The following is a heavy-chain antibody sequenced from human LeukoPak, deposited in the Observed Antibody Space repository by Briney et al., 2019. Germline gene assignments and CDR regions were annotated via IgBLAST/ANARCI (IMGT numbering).Heavy chain of an antibody. Sequence: SETLSLTCTVSGGSISSGGYYWSWIRQHPGKGLEWIGYIYYSGSTYYNPSLKSRVTISVDTSKNQFSLKLSSVTAADTAVYYRARGAAGSTWLDPWGQGTLVTVSS. J-gene: IGHJ5*02. V-gene: IGHV4-31*03. CDR2: IYYSGST. CDR3: ARGAAGSTWLDP. D-gene: IGHD6-13*01. CDR1: GGSISSGGYY.